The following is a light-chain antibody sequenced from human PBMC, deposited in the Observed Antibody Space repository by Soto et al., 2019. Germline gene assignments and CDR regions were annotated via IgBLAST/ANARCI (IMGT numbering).Light chain of an antibody. V-gene: IGLV2-14*03. CDR2: DVS. CDR3: SSYSTSSALV. CDR1: SADIGAFNY. J-gene: IGLJ2*01. Sequence: QSALTQPASVSGSPGQSITISCAGTSADIGAFNYVSWYQHHPGKAPKLLIYDVSDRPSGVSPRFSASKSANTASLTISGLQADDEGDYYCSSYSTSSALVFGGGT.